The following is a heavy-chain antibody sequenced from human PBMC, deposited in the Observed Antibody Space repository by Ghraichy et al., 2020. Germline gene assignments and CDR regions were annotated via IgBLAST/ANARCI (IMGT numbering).Heavy chain of an antibody. CDR2: IYYSGST. Sequence: SETLSLTCTVSGGSISSYYWSWIRQPPGKGLEWIGYIYYSGSTNYNPSLKSRVTISVDTSKNQFSLKLSSVTAADTAVYYCARREWIQLGHDAFDIWGQGTMVTVSS. D-gene: IGHD5-18*01. CDR3: ARREWIQLGHDAFDI. J-gene: IGHJ3*02. CDR1: GGSISSYY. V-gene: IGHV4-59*01.